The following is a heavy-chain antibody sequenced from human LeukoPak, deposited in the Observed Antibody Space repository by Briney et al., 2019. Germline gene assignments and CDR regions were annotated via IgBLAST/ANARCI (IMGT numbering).Heavy chain of an antibody. CDR1: GFTVSSNY. D-gene: IGHD2-2*01. CDR2: MYSGGST. CDR3: ARGAPKYCSSTSCSHAFDI. V-gene: IGHV3-66*01. Sequence: GGSLRLSCAASGFTVSSNYMNWVRQAPGKGLEWVSVMYSGGSTFYGDSVKGRFTISRDNSMNTLYLQMNSLRVDDTAVYYCARGAPKYCSSTSCSHAFDIWGQGTMVTVSS. J-gene: IGHJ3*02.